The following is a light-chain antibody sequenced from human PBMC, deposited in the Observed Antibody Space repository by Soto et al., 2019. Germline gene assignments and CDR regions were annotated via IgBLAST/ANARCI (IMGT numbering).Light chain of an antibody. CDR2: GAS. V-gene: IGKV3-20*01. CDR1: QSVSSSY. Sequence: EIVLTQSPGTLSLSPGERATLSCRASQSVSSSYLAWYQQKPGQTPRLLIYGASTRATGIPDRFSGSGSGTDFTLTISRLEPDDFAVYYCQQYGGSPWTFGQGTKVEIK. J-gene: IGKJ1*01. CDR3: QQYGGSPWT.